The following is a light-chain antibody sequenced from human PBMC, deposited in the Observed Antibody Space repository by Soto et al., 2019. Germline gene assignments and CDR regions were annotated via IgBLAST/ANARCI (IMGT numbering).Light chain of an antibody. CDR3: HQRQSWPRT. CDR2: QTS. J-gene: IGKJ1*01. Sequence: EIVLTQSPGTLSLSPGGRATFSCRASQSVSSNYLAWYQQKPGQAPRLLIYQTSIRAAGIPARFSASGSGTDFTLTISDVQPEDFALYYCHQRQSWPRTFGQGTKVDIK. V-gene: IGKV3D-20*02. CDR1: QSVSSNY.